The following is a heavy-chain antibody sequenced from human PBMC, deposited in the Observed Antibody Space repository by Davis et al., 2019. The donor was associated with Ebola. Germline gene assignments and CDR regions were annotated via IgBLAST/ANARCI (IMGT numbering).Heavy chain of an antibody. CDR2: IDPSDSNT. D-gene: IGHD3-22*01. V-gene: IGHV5-10-1*04. CDR3: ARQESLYGSSDY. Sequence: GESLKISCKGSGYYFTSYWISWVRQMPGRGLEWMGRIDPSDSNTNYSPSFEGQVTLSADRSISTAYLQWSSLKASDTAIYYCARQESLYGSSDYWGQGTLVTVSS. CDR1: GYYFTSYW. J-gene: IGHJ4*02.